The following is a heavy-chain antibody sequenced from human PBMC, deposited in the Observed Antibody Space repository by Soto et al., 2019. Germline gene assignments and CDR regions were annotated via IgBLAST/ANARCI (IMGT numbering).Heavy chain of an antibody. CDR3: TRVNYGDYGPLGY. CDR1: GFTFGDYA. Sequence: GGSLRLSCTASGFTFGDYAMSWFRQAPGKGLEWVGFIRSKGDGGTTEYAASVKGRFTISRDDSKSIAYLQMNSLKTEDTSVYYCTRVNYGDYGPLGYWGQGTLVTVSS. V-gene: IGHV3-49*03. CDR2: IRSKGDGGTT. D-gene: IGHD4-17*01. J-gene: IGHJ4*02.